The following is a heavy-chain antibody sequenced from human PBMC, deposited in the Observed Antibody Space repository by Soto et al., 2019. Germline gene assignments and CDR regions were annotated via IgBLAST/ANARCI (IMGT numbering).Heavy chain of an antibody. CDR2: IIPIFGTA. Sequence: QVQLVQSGAAVKKPGSSVKVSCKASGGTFSSYAISWVRQAPGQGLEWMGGIIPIFGTANYAQKFQGRVTITADESTSTAYMELSSLRSEDTAVYYCAKRQYDPRDNYYGMDVWGQGTTVTVSS. D-gene: IGHD3-3*01. J-gene: IGHJ6*02. V-gene: IGHV1-69*12. CDR3: AKRQYDPRDNYYGMDV. CDR1: GGTFSSYA.